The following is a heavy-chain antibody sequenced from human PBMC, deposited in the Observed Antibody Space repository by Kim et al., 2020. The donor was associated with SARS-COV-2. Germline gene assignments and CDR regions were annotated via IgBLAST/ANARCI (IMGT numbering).Heavy chain of an antibody. J-gene: IGHJ6*02. CDR1: EYTFSNYD. CDR3: ARARGGYCSGGRCYFFHYGMDV. D-gene: IGHD2-15*01. V-gene: IGHV1-8*01. CDR2: MNPNSGHT. Sequence: ASVKVSCKASEYTFSNYDINWVRQATGQGLEWMGWMNPNSGHTGYAQRFQDRVTMTRNTSITTAYMELRSLRSEDTAVYYCARARGGYCSGGRCYFFHYGMDVWGQGTTVTVSS.